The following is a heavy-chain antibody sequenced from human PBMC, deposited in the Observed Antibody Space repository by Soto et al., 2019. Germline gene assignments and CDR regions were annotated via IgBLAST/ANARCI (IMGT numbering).Heavy chain of an antibody. V-gene: IGHV3-11*01. Sequence: KPGGSLRLSCAASGFTFSDYYMSWIRQAPGKGLEWVSYISFNGGTIYYADSVKGRFTISRDNVENSLYLQMNSLRAEDTAVYYCARDEYSSSWDEGSYYYYYYGMDVWGQGTTVTVSS. CDR3: ARDEYSSSWDEGSYYYYYYGMDV. J-gene: IGHJ6*02. D-gene: IGHD6-13*01. CDR1: GFTFSDYY. CDR2: ISFNGGTI.